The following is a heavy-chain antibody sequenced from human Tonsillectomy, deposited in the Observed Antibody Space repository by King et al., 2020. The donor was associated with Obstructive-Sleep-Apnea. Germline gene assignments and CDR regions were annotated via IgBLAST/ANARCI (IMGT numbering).Heavy chain of an antibody. V-gene: IGHV1-69*04. CDR2: IIPILGIA. CDR1: GGTFSSYA. Sequence: QLVQSGAEVKKPGSSVKVSCKASGGTFSSYAISWVRQAPGQGLEWMGRIIPILGIANYAQKFQGRVTITADKSTSTAYMELSSLRSEDTAVYYCASPNPGNFDWLLWGTDGDVWGQGTTVTVSS. CDR3: ASPNPGNFDWLLWGTDGDV. D-gene: IGHD3-9*01. J-gene: IGHJ6*02.